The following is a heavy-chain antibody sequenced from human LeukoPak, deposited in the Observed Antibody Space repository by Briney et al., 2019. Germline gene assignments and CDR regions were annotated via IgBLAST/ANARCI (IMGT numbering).Heavy chain of an antibody. J-gene: IGHJ4*02. CDR3: ARQSERGYSYDLG. Sequence: KDGESLKISCKGSGYSFTSYWIAWVRQMPGKGLEWMGMIYPGDSDTRYSPSFRGQVTISGDKSISTAYLQWSSLKASDTAMYYCARQSERGYSYDLGWGQGTLAIVSS. CDR2: IYPGDSDT. D-gene: IGHD5-18*01. CDR1: GYSFTSYW. V-gene: IGHV5-51*01.